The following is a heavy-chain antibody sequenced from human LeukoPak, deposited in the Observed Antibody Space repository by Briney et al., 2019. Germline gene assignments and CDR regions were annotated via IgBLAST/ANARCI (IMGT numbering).Heavy chain of an antibody. CDR2: IYHSGST. CDR1: GGSISSGGYS. V-gene: IGHV4-30-2*01. CDR3: ARETTVAAFDI. J-gene: IGHJ3*02. Sequence: PSETLSLTCAVSGGSISSGGYSWSWIRQPPGKGLEWIGYIYHSGSTNYNPSLKSRVTISVDRSKNQFSLKLSSVTAADTAVYYCARETTVAAFDIWGQGTMVTVSS. D-gene: IGHD4-17*01.